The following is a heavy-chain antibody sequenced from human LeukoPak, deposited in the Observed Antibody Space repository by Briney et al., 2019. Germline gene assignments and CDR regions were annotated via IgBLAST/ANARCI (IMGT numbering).Heavy chain of an antibody. CDR1: GFTFSTYG. V-gene: IGHV3-23*01. J-gene: IGHJ4*02. CDR2: TSARGGST. CDR3: AKDFHTVTTFDY. D-gene: IGHD4-11*01. Sequence: GGSLRLSCAASGFTFSTYGMSWVRQAPGKGLEWVSATSARGGSTYYADSVKGRFTISRDNSKNTLYLQMNSLRPEDTAMYYCAKDFHTVTTFDYWGQGTLVTVSS.